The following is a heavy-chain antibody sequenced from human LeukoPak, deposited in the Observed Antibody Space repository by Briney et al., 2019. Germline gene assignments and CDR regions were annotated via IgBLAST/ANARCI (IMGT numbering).Heavy chain of an antibody. CDR3: ARVGATAVRRLDY. Sequence: GGSLSLSCAACGFTFSSYSMYWVRQPPGRVLGWVSSISSNCSYRYYADSVNDRFTTSSDNANNSLFLRMIRLSTDDAAVYYCARVGATAVRRLDYWGQGTLVTVSS. CDR2: ISSNCSYR. J-gene: IGHJ4*02. CDR1: GFTFSSYS. D-gene: IGHD1-26*01. V-gene: IGHV3-21*01.